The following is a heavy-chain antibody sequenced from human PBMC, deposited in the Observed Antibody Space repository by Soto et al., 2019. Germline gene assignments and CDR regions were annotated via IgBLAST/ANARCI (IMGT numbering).Heavy chain of an antibody. CDR3: AAGEASSRNLAPYYLDF. CDR2: IHYSGTT. CDR1: GGSMRNYF. D-gene: IGHD6-13*01. V-gene: IGHV4-59*01. J-gene: IGHJ4*02. Sequence: SETLSLTCTVSGGSMRNYFWTWIRQPPGRGLEWIGYIHYSGTTSLFPSYNPPLRSRVTISEDTSKNQFSLKLLSVTTADTAVYFCAAGEASSRNLAPYYLDFWGQGTLVTVSS.